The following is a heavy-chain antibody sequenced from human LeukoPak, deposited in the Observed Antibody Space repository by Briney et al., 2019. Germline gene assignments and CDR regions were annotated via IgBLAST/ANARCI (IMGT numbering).Heavy chain of an antibody. D-gene: IGHD6-13*01. CDR1: GGSISSYY. CDR2: IDYSGST. Sequence: SETLSLTCIVSGGSISSYYWSWIRQPPGKGLEWIGYIDYSGSTNYNPSLKSRVTISVDTSRNQISLKLSSVTAADTAVYYCAGSIAAAGCYYYGMDVWGQGTTVTVSS. V-gene: IGHV4-59*08. J-gene: IGHJ6*02. CDR3: AGSIAAAGCYYYGMDV.